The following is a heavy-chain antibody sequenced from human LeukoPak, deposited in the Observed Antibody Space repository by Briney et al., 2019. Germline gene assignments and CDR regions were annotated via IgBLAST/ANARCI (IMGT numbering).Heavy chain of an antibody. Sequence: SETLSLTCAVYGGSFSGYYWSWIRQPPGKGLEWIGEINHSGSTNYNPSLKSRVTISVDTSKNQFSLKLSSVTAADTAVYYCARSVYSSGRDYWGQGTQVTVSP. V-gene: IGHV4-34*01. J-gene: IGHJ4*02. CDR1: GGSFSGYY. D-gene: IGHD6-19*01. CDR2: INHSGST. CDR3: ARSVYSSGRDY.